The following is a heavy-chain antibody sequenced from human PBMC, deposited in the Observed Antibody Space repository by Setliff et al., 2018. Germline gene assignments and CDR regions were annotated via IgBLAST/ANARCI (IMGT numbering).Heavy chain of an antibody. D-gene: IGHD2-21*02. CDR1: GYSISSGYI. V-gene: IGHV4-38-2*02. CDR2: IGHTGSI. Sequence: LSLTCTVSGYSISSGYIWGWIRQPPGKGLEWVGNIGHTGSINYNPSLKSRLTISRDTSKNQVSLKLSSVTATDTAVYYCARDLGHGGDSDYWGQGILVTVSS. CDR3: ARDLGHGGDSDY. J-gene: IGHJ4*02.